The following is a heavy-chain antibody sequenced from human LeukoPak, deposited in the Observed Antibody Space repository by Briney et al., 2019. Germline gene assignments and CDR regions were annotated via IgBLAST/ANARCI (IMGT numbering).Heavy chain of an antibody. V-gene: IGHV3-23*01. CDR2: ISGGRGST. J-gene: IGHJ4*02. Sequence: GGSLRLSCAASGFTFSTYVMSWVRQAPGKGLEWVSAISGGRGSTYYADSVKGRFTISRDHSKNTLYLQMNSLRAEDTAVYHCAKLYNDYGDENFDYWGQGTLVTVSS. CDR1: GFTFSTYV. CDR3: AKLYNDYGDENFDY. D-gene: IGHD4-17*01.